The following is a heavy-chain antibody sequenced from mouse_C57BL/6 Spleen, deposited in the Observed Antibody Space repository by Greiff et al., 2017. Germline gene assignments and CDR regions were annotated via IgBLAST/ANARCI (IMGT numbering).Heavy chain of an antibody. CDR1: GFTINDYC. J-gene: IGHJ2*01. V-gene: IGHV14-2*01. D-gene: IGHD4-1*01. CDR2: IDPENGGT. Sequence: EVQRVESGAELVKPGASVKLSCTASGFTINDYCMHWVKQRTEQGLEWIGRIDPENGGTKYAPKFQGKATITADKSSNTAYVQLSSLTSEDTAVYYCARNWGVDYWGQGSTLTVSS. CDR3: ARNWGVDY.